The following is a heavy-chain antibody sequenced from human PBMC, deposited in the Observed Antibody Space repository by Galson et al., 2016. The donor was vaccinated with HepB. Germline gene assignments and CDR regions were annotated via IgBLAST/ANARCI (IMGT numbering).Heavy chain of an antibody. CDR2: MYYSGRT. CDR1: GGSISSGGYY. D-gene: IGHD2-15*01. Sequence: TLSLTCTVSGGSISSGGYYWSWIRQHPGKGLEWIGNMYYSGRTYYNPALKSRLTISVDTSGNQFSLRLSSVTAADTAVYYYAGDRFYCSGGSCHSRLDPWGQGTLVTVSS. V-gene: IGHV4-31*03. J-gene: IGHJ5*02. CDR3: AGDRFYCSGGSCHSRLDP.